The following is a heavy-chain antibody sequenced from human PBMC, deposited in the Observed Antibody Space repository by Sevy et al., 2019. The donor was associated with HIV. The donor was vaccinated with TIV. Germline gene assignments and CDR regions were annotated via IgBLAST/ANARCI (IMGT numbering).Heavy chain of an antibody. J-gene: IGHJ6*02. D-gene: IGHD5-12*01. CDR2: IKSEFDGGAI. V-gene: IGHV3-15*01. Sequence: GGSLRLSCTASGFTFSSAWMTWVRQAPGKGLEWVGRIKSEFDGGAIDYAAPVKGRFSISREDSKNTVYLQMNSLKTEDTAVYYCITDPAYRGYDEEVINYYFYGMDVWGQGTTVTVSS. CDR1: GFTFSSAW. CDR3: ITDPAYRGYDEEVINYYFYGMDV.